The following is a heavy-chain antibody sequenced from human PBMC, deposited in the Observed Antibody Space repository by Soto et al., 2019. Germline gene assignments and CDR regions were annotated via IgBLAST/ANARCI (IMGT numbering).Heavy chain of an antibody. CDR3: AHTRRNTAMVDFDY. D-gene: IGHD5-18*01. J-gene: IGHJ4*02. V-gene: IGHV2-5*02. CDR2: IYWDDDK. CDR1: GFSLSTSGVG. Sequence: SGPTLVNPTQTPTLTCTFSGFSLSTSGVGVGWIRQPPGKALEWLALIYWDDDKRYSPSLKSRLTITKDTSKNQVVLTMTNMDPVDTATYYCAHTRRNTAMVDFDYWGQGTLVTVSS.